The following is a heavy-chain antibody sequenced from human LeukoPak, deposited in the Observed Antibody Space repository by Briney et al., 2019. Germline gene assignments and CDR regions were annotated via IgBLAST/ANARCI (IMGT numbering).Heavy chain of an antibody. CDR1: GGPISSSSYY. Sequence: SETLSLTCTVSGGPISSSSYYWGCIRQPPGKGLEWIGSIYYSGSTNYNPSLKSRVTISVDTSKNQFSLKLSSVTAADTAVYYCARSGCSSTSCYQADYWGQGTLVTVSS. CDR3: ARSGCSSTSCYQADY. V-gene: IGHV4-39*07. D-gene: IGHD2-2*01. CDR2: IYYSGST. J-gene: IGHJ4*02.